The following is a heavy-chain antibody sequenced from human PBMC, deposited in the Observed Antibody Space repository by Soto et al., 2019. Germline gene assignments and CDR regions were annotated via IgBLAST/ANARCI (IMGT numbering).Heavy chain of an antibody. J-gene: IGHJ4*02. Sequence: QVPLVESGGGVVQPGRSLRLSCAASGFTFSSYAMHWVRQAPGKGLEWVAVISYDGSNKYYADSVKGRFTISRDNSKNTLYLQMNSLRAEDTAVYYCARDGGSYFGPMDFDYWGQGTLVTVSS. V-gene: IGHV3-30-3*01. CDR3: ARDGGSYFGPMDFDY. CDR2: ISYDGSNK. D-gene: IGHD1-26*01. CDR1: GFTFSSYA.